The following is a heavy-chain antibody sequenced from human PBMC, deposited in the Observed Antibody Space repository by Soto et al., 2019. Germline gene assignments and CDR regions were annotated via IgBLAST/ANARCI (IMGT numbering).Heavy chain of an antibody. J-gene: IGHJ4*02. CDR1: GFTFSSYA. CDR2: ISGSGGST. CDR3: AKASGRCTNGVCYYARAYFDY. D-gene: IGHD2-8*01. Sequence: PGGSLRLSCAASGFTFSSYAMSWVRQAPGKGLEWVSAISGSGGSTYYADSVKGRFTISRDNSKNTLYLQMNSLRAEDTAVYYCAKASGRCTNGVCYYARAYFDYWGQGTLVTVSS. V-gene: IGHV3-23*01.